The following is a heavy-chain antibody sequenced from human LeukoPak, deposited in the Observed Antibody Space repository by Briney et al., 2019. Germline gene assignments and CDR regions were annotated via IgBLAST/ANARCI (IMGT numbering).Heavy chain of an antibody. V-gene: IGHV4-59*08. Sequence: PSETLSLTCTVSGGSISGYYWSWIRQPPGKGLEWLGYIYYPGRTAYNPSLKSRVTISVDTSENQFSLKLSSVTAADTAVYFCARFAYCGSNCWYYFDYWGQGTLVTVSS. J-gene: IGHJ4*02. D-gene: IGHD2-21*02. CDR3: ARFAYCGSNCWYYFDY. CDR2: IYYPGRT. CDR1: GGSISGYY.